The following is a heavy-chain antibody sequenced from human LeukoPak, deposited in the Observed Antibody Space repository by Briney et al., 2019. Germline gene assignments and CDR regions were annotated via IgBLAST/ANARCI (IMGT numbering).Heavy chain of an antibody. CDR2: IIPILGIA. V-gene: IGHV1-69*02. CDR3: ASPRALYCSSTSCQTANGAFDI. D-gene: IGHD2-2*01. J-gene: IGHJ3*02. CDR1: GGTFSSYT. Sequence: SVKVFCKASGGTFSSYTISWVRQAPGQGLEWMGRIIPILGIANYAQKFQGRVTITADKSTSTAYMELSSLRSEDTAVYYCASPRALYCSSTSCQTANGAFDIWGQGTMVTVSS.